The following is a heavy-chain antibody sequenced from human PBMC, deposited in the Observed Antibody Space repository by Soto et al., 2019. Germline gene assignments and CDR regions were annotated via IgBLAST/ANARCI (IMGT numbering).Heavy chain of an antibody. CDR1: GFTFTSSA. CDR3: AADPGITGTLPDY. Sequence: QLLESGGGLVQPGGSLRLSCAASGFTFTSSAVQWVRQARGQRLEWIGWIVVGSGNTNYAQKFQERVTITRDMSTSTAYRELSSLRSEDTAVYYCAADPGITGTLPDYWGQGTLVTVSS. CDR2: IVVGSGNT. V-gene: IGHV1-58*01. D-gene: IGHD1-20*01. J-gene: IGHJ4*02.